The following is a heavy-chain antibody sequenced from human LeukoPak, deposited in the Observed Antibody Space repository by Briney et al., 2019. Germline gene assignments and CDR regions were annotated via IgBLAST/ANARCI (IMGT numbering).Heavy chain of an antibody. D-gene: IGHD6-13*01. CDR1: GGSISSYY. V-gene: IGHV4-59*08. J-gene: IGHJ5*02. CDR2: IYYSGST. CDR3: ARHRRDSSSWPNWSDP. Sequence: PSETLSLTCTVSGGSISSYYWSWIRQPPGKGLEWIGYIYYSGSTNHNPSLKSRVTISVDTSKNQFSLKLSSVTAADTAVYYCARHRRDSSSWPNWSDPWGQGTLVTVSS.